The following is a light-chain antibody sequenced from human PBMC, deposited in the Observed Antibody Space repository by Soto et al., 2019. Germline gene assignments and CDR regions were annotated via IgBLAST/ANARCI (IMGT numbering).Light chain of an antibody. V-gene: IGKV3-15*01. CDR1: QSVSSN. Sequence: EIVMTQSPATLSVSPGERATLSCMASQSVSSNLAWYQQKPGQAPRLLIYGASTRATGIPARFSGGGSGTEFTLTISSLQSEDFAVYYCQQYNNWPHGAFGQGTKVEIK. J-gene: IGKJ1*01. CDR2: GAS. CDR3: QQYNNWPHGA.